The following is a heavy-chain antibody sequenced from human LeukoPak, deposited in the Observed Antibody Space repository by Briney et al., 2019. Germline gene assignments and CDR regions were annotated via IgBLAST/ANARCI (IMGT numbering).Heavy chain of an antibody. CDR2: IYTRGST. J-gene: IGHJ6*03. CDR3: ARSQGALSPVNYYYYYMDV. CDR1: GGSISSGSYY. Sequence: SETLSLTCTVSGGSISSGSYYWSWIRQPAGEGLEWIGRIYTRGSTNYNPSLKSRVTISVDTSKNQFSLRLSSVTAADTAVYYCARSQGALSPVNYYYYYMDVWGKGTTVTVSS. V-gene: IGHV4-61*02. D-gene: IGHD3-22*01.